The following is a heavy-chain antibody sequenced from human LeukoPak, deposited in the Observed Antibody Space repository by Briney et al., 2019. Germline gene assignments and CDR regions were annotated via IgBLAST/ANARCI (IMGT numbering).Heavy chain of an antibody. CDR3: ARGGTGDLDY. CDR1: GGSISTYY. D-gene: IGHD7-27*01. J-gene: IGHJ4*02. Sequence: PSETLSLTCTVSGGSISTYYWTWIRQPPGKGLEWIGYISYSGSTNYNPSLKSRVTISVDTSKNQFSLRLTSVTAADTAVYYCARGGTGDLDYWGQGTLVTVSS. CDR2: ISYSGST. V-gene: IGHV4-59*01.